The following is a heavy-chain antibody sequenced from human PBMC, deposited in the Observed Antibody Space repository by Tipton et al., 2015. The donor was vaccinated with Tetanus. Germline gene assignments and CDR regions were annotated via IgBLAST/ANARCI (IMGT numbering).Heavy chain of an antibody. CDR1: GFTFNSDW. CDR3: VRGGRDAYNNPLGAFDV. J-gene: IGHJ3*01. CDR2: IRQDGSEK. D-gene: IGHD5-24*01. V-gene: IGHV3-7*01. Sequence: SLRLSCAASGFTFNSDWMTWVRQAPGKGLEWVANIRQDGSEKYYVDSVKGRFTISRDNAKNSLYLQMNSLRAEDTAVYYCVRGGRDAYNNPLGAFDVWGRGTTVTVSS.